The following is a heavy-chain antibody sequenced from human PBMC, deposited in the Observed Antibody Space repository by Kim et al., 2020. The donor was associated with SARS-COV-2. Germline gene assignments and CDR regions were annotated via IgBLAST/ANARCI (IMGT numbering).Heavy chain of an antibody. V-gene: IGHV1-2*06. Sequence: ASVKVSCKASGYTFTGYYMHWVRQAPGQGLEWMGRINPNSGGTNYAQKFQGRVTMTRDTSISTAYMELSRLRSDDTAVYYCARDGFYGGNSAGWFDPWGQGTLVTVSS. D-gene: IGHD4-17*01. CDR3: ARDGFYGGNSAGWFDP. CDR2: INPNSGGT. J-gene: IGHJ5*02. CDR1: GYTFTGYY.